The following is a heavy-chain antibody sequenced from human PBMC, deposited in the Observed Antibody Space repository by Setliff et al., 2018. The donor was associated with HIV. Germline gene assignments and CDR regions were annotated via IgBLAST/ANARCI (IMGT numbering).Heavy chain of an antibody. CDR2: INAGNGNR. CDR1: GYTFKSYD. V-gene: IGHV1-3*01. CDR3: ARMDPRLTYNDY. D-gene: IGHD1-1*01. Sequence: ASVKVSCKTSGYTFKSYDINWVRQAPGQRPEWMARINAGNGNREYSPKFQGRVTITADTSASTMYMELSSLRSADTAVYYCARMDPRLTYNDYWGQGTLVTSPQ. J-gene: IGHJ4*02.